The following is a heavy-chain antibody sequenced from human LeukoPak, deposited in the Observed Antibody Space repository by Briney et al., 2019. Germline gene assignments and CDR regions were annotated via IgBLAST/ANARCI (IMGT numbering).Heavy chain of an antibody. Sequence: GGSLRLSCAASGLTFNTYWMNWVRQAPGKGPEWVANIKKDGSETKYVESVKGRFTISRDNAKNSVYLEMNSLRVEDTAVNYCVGGVGWLSDYWGHGTLVTVSS. D-gene: IGHD6-19*01. CDR1: GLTFNTYW. J-gene: IGHJ4*01. V-gene: IGHV3-7*04. CDR2: IKKDGSET. CDR3: VGGVGWLSDY.